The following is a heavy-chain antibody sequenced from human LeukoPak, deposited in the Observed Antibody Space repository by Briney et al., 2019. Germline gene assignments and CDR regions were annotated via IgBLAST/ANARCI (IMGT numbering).Heavy chain of an antibody. V-gene: IGHV1-46*01. J-gene: IGHJ4*02. CDR3: ATGTWIQLWLRN. Sequence: ASVKVSCKASGYTFTSNYIHWVRQAPGQGLEWMGMIYPRDGSTSYAQKFQGRVTMTEDTSTDTAYMELSSLRSEDTAVYYCATGTWIQLWLRNWGQGTLVTVSS. CDR2: IYPRDGST. D-gene: IGHD5-18*01. CDR1: GYTFTSNY.